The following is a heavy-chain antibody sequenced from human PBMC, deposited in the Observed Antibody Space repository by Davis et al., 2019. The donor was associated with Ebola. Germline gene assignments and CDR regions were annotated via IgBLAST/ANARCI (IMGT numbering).Heavy chain of an antibody. D-gene: IGHD5-18*01. J-gene: IGHJ6*02. CDR2: IYYSGST. CDR3: ARDGRGYSYGWGSYYYYGMDV. Sequence: MPSETLSLTCTVSGGSISSYYWSWIRQPPGKGLEWIGYIYYSGSTNYTPSLKSRVTISVDTSKNQFSLKLSSVTAADTAVYYCARDGRGYSYGWGSYYYYGMDVWGQGTTVTVSS. V-gene: IGHV4-59*01. CDR1: GGSISSYY.